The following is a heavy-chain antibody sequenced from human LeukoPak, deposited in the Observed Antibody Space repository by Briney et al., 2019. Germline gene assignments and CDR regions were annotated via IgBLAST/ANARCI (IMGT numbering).Heavy chain of an antibody. CDR1: GYXFTSYA. D-gene: IGHD3-10*01. J-gene: IGHJ6*02. Sequence: ASVKVSCKASGYXFTSYAIAWVRQAPGQGLEWMGWISAYNGGTNYAQKFRGRVTMTTDTSTNTGYMELRSLRSDDTAVYFCARDQLRYYGSNNYYSDMDFWGQGTTVTVSS. V-gene: IGHV1-18*01. CDR2: ISAYNGGT. CDR3: ARDQLRYYGSNNYYSDMDF.